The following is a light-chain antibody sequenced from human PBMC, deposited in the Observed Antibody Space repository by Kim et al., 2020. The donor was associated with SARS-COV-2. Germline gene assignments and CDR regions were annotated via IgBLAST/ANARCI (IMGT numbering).Light chain of an antibody. J-gene: IGLJ1*01. CDR3: SSNAGSDNYV. CDR1: SSGIGHYNP. CDR2: VVY. Sequence: QSVTISCTGTSSGIGHYNPVSWYLQRAARAPKLLIYVVYKRPSGVPDRYSGSESGYTASLTVSGLQAEDEADYYCSSNAGSDNYVFGAGTKVTVL. V-gene: IGLV2-8*01.